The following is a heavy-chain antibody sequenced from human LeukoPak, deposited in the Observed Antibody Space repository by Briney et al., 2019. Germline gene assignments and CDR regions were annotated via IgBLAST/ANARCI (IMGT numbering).Heavy chain of an antibody. CDR3: ARDLGAGYYNGPGDY. Sequence: GRSLRLSCAASGFTFSSYAMHWVRRAPGKGLEWVAVISYDGSNKYYADSVKGRFTISRDNSKNTLYLQMNSLRAEDTAVYYCARDLGAGYYNGPGDYWGQGTLVTVSS. J-gene: IGHJ4*02. CDR1: GFTFSSYA. CDR2: ISYDGSNK. V-gene: IGHV3-30*04. D-gene: IGHD3-9*01.